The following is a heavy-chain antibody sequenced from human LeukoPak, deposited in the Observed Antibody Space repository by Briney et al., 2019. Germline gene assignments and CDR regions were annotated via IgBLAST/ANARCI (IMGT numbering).Heavy chain of an antibody. CDR1: GGSISSYY. CDR3: ARGYSGSYYY. V-gene: IGHV4-59*12. Sequence: SETLSLACTVSGGSISSYYWSWIRQPPGKGLEWIGYIYHSGSTYYNPSLKSRVTISVDRSKNQFSLKLSSVTAADTAVYYCARGYSGSYYYWGQGTLVTVSS. D-gene: IGHD1-26*01. CDR2: IYHSGST. J-gene: IGHJ4*02.